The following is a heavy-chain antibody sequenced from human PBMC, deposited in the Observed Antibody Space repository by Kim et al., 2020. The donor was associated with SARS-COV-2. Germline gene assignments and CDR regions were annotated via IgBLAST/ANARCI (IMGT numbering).Heavy chain of an antibody. D-gene: IGHD1-26*01. J-gene: IGHJ4*02. CDR2: SE. Sequence: SEYYAGSVKGRLTSSRYNSKNTLYRPMSSLRAEDTAVYYCTRVLHSGSSLWGQGTLVTVSS. CDR3: TRVLHSGSSL. V-gene: IGHV3-53*01.